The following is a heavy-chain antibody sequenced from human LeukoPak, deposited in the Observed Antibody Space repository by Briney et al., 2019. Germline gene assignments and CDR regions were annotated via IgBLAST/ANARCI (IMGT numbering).Heavy chain of an antibody. CDR1: GGSISSGDYF. D-gene: IGHD6-6*01. Sequence: PSETLSLTCTVSGGSISSGDYFWSWIRQPPGKGLEWIGHIYRSGSTYYNPSLKSRVTISVDRSKNQFSLNLSSATAADTAVYYCARYSSSGAFDIWGQGTMVTVSS. V-gene: IGHV4-30-2*01. CDR3: ARYSSSGAFDI. J-gene: IGHJ3*02. CDR2: IYRSGST.